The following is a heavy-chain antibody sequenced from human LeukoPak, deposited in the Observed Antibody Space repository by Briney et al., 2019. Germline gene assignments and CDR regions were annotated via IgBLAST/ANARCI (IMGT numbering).Heavy chain of an antibody. J-gene: IGHJ4*02. D-gene: IGHD3-22*01. CDR2: IYYSGST. Sequence: SETLSLTCTVSGGSISSHYWSWIRQPPGKGLEWIGYIYYSGSTNYNPSLKSRVTISVDTSKNQFSLKLSSVTAADTAVYYCARSGALYYDSSGYYSSRRYYFDYWGQGTLVTVSS. CDR3: ARSGALYYDSSGYYSSRRYYFDY. V-gene: IGHV4-59*11. CDR1: GGSISSHY.